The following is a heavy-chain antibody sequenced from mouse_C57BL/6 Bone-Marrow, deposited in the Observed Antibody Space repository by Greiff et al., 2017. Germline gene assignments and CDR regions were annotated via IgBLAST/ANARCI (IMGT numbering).Heavy chain of an antibody. CDR2: IHPNSGST. J-gene: IGHJ2*01. CDR3: ASAYYGSFFDY. Sequence: QVQLQQPGAELVKPGASVKLSCKASGYTFTSYWMHWVKQRPGQGLEWIGMIHPNSGSTNYNEKFKSKATLTVDKSSSTAYMQLSRLTSEDAAVYYGASAYYGSFFDYWGQGTTLTVSS. CDR1: GYTFTSYW. D-gene: IGHD1-1*01. V-gene: IGHV1-64*01.